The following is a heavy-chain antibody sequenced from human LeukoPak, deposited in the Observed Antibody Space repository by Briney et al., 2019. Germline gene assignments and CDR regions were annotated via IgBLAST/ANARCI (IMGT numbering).Heavy chain of an antibody. CDR3: ARQLRGFDF. V-gene: IGHV4-30-4*01. D-gene: IGHD2-2*01. CDR2: IYYSVGT. J-gene: IGHJ4*02. Sequence: SETLSLTCTVSGASISSADYYSSWIRQPPGKDLEWIGHIYYSVGTYYNPSLKSRVTISLDTSKNQFSLKLTSVTAADTAVYYCARQLRGFDFWGQGTLVTVSS. CDR1: GASISSADYY.